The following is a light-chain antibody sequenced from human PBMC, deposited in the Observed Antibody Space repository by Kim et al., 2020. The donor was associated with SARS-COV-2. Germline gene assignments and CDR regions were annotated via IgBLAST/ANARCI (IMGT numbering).Light chain of an antibody. V-gene: IGKV1-39*01. CDR2: AAS. Sequence: DIQMTQSPSSLSASGGDRVTITCRASHSVSSHLCWFQQKPGKAPKLLIYAASTLQSGVPSRFSGSGSGTNFTLTISSLQPEDFATYYCQQSYSHPITFGQGTRLEIK. CDR1: HSVSSH. CDR3: QQSYSHPIT. J-gene: IGKJ5*01.